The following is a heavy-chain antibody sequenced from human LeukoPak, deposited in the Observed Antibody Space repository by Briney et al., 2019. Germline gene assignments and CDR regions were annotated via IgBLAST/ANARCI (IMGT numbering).Heavy chain of an antibody. V-gene: IGHV1-2*02. CDR2: IIPNSGGT. J-gene: IGHJ4*02. Sequence: ASVKVSCKASGYTFTGYYMHWVRQAPGQGLEWMGWIIPNSGGTNYAQKFQGRVTMTRDTSISTAYMELSRLRSDDTAVYYCASSRFLEWLFAFDYWGQGTLVTVSS. CDR3: ASSRFLEWLFAFDY. D-gene: IGHD3-3*01. CDR1: GYTFTGYY.